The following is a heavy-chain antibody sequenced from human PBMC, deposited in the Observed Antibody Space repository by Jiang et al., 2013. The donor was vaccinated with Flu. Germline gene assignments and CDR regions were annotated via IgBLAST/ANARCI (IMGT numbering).Heavy chain of an antibody. V-gene: IGHV1-3*01. D-gene: IGHD2-2*02. Sequence: KFQGRVTITRDTSASTAYMELSSLRSEDTAVYYCARESLDCSSTSCYRRAFDIWGQGTMVTVSS. CDR3: ARESLDCSSTSCYRRAFDI. J-gene: IGHJ3*02.